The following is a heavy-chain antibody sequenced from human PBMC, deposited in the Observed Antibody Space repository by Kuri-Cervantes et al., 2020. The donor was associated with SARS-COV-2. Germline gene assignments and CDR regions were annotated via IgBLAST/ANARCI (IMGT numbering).Heavy chain of an antibody. CDR2: IIPVFGTA. CDR3: ARWGVVTDSFDY. J-gene: IGHJ4*02. V-gene: IGHV1-69*05. CDR1: GGTLSSFA. D-gene: IGHD2-21*02. Sequence: SVKVSCKASGGTLSSFAISWVRQAPGQGLEWMGGIIPVFGTARYPQRFQGRVTMTTDESTTTAYMELSRLRSEDTAVYYCARWGVVTDSFDYWGQGTLVTVSS.